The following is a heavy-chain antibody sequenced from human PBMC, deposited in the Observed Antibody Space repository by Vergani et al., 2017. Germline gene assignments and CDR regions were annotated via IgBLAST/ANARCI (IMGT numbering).Heavy chain of an antibody. CDR2: FDPEDGET. CDR3: AREYSSSSGPDYYYYYYMDV. J-gene: IGHJ6*03. CDR1: GYTLTELS. V-gene: IGHV1-24*01. D-gene: IGHD6-6*01. Sequence: QVQLVQSGAEVKKPGASVKVSCKVSGYTLTELSMHWVRQAPGKGLEWMGNFDPEDGETIYAQKFQGRVTMTEDTSTDTAYMELSSLRSEDTAVYYCAREYSSSSGPDYYYYYYMDVWGKGTTVTVSS.